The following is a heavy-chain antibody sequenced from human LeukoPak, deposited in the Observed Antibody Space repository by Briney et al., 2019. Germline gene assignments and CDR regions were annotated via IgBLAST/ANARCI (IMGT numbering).Heavy chain of an antibody. J-gene: IGHJ4*02. CDR3: ARRWLQSFDY. D-gene: IGHD5-24*01. V-gene: IGHV4-59*08. CDR1: GGSISSYY. CDR2: IYYSGST. Sequence: SETLSLTCTVSGGSISSYYWSWIRQPPGKGLEWIGYIYYSGSTNYNPSLKSRVTISVDTSKNQFSLKLSSVTAADTAVYYCARRWLQSFDYWGQGTLVTVSS.